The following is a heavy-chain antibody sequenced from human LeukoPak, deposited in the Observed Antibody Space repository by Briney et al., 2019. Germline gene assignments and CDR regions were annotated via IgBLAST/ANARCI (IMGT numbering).Heavy chain of an antibody. CDR3: AGELWYNY. CDR2: IYCSGST. V-gene: IGHV4-39*01. J-gene: IGHJ4*02. D-gene: IGHD5-18*01. Sequence: GWIRQPPGKGLEWVGSIYCSGSTYYNPSLKSRVTISVDTSKNQFSLKLSSVTAADTAVYYCAGELWYNYWGQGTLVTVSS.